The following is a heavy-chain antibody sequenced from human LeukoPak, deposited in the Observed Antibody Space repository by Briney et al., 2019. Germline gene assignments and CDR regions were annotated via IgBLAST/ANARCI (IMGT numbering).Heavy chain of an antibody. D-gene: IGHD2-2*03. CDR3: ARVGIVVVPAAMFGGNGQIDY. CDR2: INHSGST. CDR1: GGSFSGYY. Sequence: SETLSLTCAVYGGSFSGYYWSWIRQPPGKGLEWIGEINHSGSTNYNPSLKSRVTISVDTSKNQFSLKLSSVTAADTAVYYCARVGIVVVPAAMFGGNGQIDYWGQGTLVTVSS. V-gene: IGHV4-34*01. J-gene: IGHJ4*02.